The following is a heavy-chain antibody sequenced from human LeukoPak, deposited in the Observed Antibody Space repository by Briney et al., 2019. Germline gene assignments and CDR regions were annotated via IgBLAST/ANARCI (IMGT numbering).Heavy chain of an antibody. J-gene: IGHJ4*02. Sequence: GGSLRLSCAASGFTFSSYSMNWVRQAPGRGLEWVSFISSSSSSYIYYADSVKGRFTIPRDNAKNSLYLQMNSLRAEDTAVYYCARTKIAAAGLFDYWGQGTLVTVSS. CDR2: ISSSSSSYI. CDR3: ARTKIAAAGLFDY. D-gene: IGHD6-13*01. CDR1: GFTFSSYS. V-gene: IGHV3-21*01.